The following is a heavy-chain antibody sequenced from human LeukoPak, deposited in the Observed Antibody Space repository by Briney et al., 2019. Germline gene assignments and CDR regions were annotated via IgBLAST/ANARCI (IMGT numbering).Heavy chain of an antibody. J-gene: IGHJ4*02. CDR1: XXTFXNXX. V-gene: IGHV3-23*01. D-gene: IGHD3-9*01. CDR3: ARGAFDYPGRDYFDY. Sequence: GGSLRLSCAASXXTFXNXXXXXVXXXXGXXLXWXSTXSGSGXSTYYADSVKGRFTISRDNAKNSLHLQMKGLRVEDTAVYYCARGAFDYPGRDYFDYWGQGTQVTVSS. CDR2: XSGSGXST.